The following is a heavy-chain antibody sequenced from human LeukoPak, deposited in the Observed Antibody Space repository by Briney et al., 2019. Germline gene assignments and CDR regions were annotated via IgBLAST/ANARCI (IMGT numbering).Heavy chain of an antibody. Sequence: GGSLGLSCAASGFTFSIYAMSWVRQTPGKGLEWVSSISGSGGSTYYADSVKGRFTISRDNSKNTLYLQMNSLRAEDTAVYYCAKRGYNYDYDYWGQGTLVTVSS. CDR1: GFTFSIYA. D-gene: IGHD5-18*01. V-gene: IGHV3-23*01. J-gene: IGHJ4*02. CDR2: ISGSGGST. CDR3: AKRGYNYDYDY.